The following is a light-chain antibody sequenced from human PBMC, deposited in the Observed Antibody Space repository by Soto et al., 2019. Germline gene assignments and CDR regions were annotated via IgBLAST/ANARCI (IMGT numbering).Light chain of an antibody. CDR3: AVWDDSLNAWV. Sequence: QYVLTQPPSASGTPGQRVTISCSGSSSNIGSNTVNWYQQLPGTAPKLLIYSNKQRPSGVPDRFSGSKSGTSASLAISGLQSEDEADYYCAVWDDSLNAWVFGGGTKLSVL. V-gene: IGLV1-44*01. CDR2: SNK. J-gene: IGLJ3*02. CDR1: SSNIGSNT.